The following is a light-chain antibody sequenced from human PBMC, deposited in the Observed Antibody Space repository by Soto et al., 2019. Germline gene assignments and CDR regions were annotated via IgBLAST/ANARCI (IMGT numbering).Light chain of an antibody. V-gene: IGLV1-40*01. CDR2: GNS. CDR3: QSYDSSLSGSDVV. CDR1: SSNIGAGYD. J-gene: IGLJ2*01. Sequence: QTVVTQPPSVSGAPGQRVNISCTGSSSNIGAGYDVHWYQQLPGTAPKLLIYGNSNRPSGVPDRFSGSKSGTSASLAITGLQAEDEADYYCQSYDSSLSGSDVVFGGGTKLTVL.